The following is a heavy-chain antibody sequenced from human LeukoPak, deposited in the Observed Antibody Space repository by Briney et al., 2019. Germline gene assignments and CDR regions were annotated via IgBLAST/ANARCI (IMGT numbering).Heavy chain of an antibody. CDR2: ISNSGRP. V-gene: IGHV4-59*01. D-gene: IGHD5-24*01. CDR3: ARGGPDVEMATTIDY. J-gene: IGHJ4*02. Sequence: SETLSLTCTVSGGSTSNYYWTWIRQPPGKGLEWIGYISNSGRPNFNPSLKSRVTISGDTSKSQFSLKLSFVTAADTAVYYCARGGPDVEMATTIDYWGQGTLVTVSS. CDR1: GGSTSNYY.